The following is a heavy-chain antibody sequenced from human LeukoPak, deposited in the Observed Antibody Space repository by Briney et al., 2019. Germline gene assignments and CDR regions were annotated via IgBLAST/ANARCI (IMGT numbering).Heavy chain of an antibody. J-gene: IGHJ4*02. V-gene: IGHV1-18*01. D-gene: IGHD2-15*01. CDR2: ISAYNGNT. CDR3: ARASCSGGSCYSDY. CDR1: GYTFTSYG. Sequence: ASVKASCKASGYTFTSYGISWVRQAPGQGLEWMGWISAYNGNTNYAQKLQGRVTMTTDTSTSTAYMELRSLRSDDTAVYYCARASCSGGSCYSDYWGQGTLVTVSS.